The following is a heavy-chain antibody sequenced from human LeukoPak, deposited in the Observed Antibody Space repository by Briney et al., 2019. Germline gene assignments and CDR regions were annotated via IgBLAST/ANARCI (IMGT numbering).Heavy chain of an antibody. CDR2: ISYDGSNK. D-gene: IGHD2-2*01. CDR1: GFTFSSYA. J-gene: IGHJ6*02. V-gene: IGHV3-30-3*01. CDR3: ARVVPAAIGYYYGMDV. Sequence: PGGSLRLSRAASGFTFSSYAMHWVRQAPGKGLEWVAVISYDGSNKYYADSVKGRFTISRDNSKNTLYLQMNSLRAEDTAVYYSARVVPAAIGYYYGMDVWGQGTTVTVSS.